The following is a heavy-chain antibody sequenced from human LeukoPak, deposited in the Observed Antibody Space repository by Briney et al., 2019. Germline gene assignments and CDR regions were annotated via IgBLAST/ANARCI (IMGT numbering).Heavy chain of an antibody. V-gene: IGHV3-21*01. J-gene: IGHJ4*02. Sequence: GGSLRLSCVASGFTLSSYWMHWVRQDPRKGLVWVSSISSSSSYIYYADSVKGRFTISRDNAKNSLYLQMNSLRAEDTAVYYCARAERGHCSSTSCYGGYWGQGTLVTVSS. CDR1: GFTLSSYW. CDR2: ISSSSSYI. CDR3: ARAERGHCSSTSCYGGY. D-gene: IGHD2-2*01.